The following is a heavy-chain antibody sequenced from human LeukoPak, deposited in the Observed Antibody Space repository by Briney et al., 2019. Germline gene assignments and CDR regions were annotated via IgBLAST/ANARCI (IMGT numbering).Heavy chain of an antibody. Sequence: TGGSLRLSCATSEFTFSRYWMTWVRQAPGQGLEWVANIHPDGSAKYYVDSLRGRFTISRDNAKNSLYLQMNSLRAEDTAVYYCARALESGNSDAGYWGQGTLVTVSS. V-gene: IGHV3-7*04. CDR3: ARALESGNSDAGY. D-gene: IGHD4-23*01. J-gene: IGHJ4*02. CDR1: EFTFSRYW. CDR2: IHPDGSAK.